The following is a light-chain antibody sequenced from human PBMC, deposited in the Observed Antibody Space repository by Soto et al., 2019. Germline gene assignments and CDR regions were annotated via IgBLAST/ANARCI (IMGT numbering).Light chain of an antibody. Sequence: EIVMTQSPATLSVSPGERATLSCRASQSISRKIAWYQQKPCQPPRLIIYGTSTRATGIPARFSGSGSGTEFTLTISSLQSEDFAVYYCQQYENWPPETFGQGTKVEIK. J-gene: IGKJ1*01. CDR2: GTS. CDR3: QQYENWPPET. CDR1: QSISRK. V-gene: IGKV3D-15*01.